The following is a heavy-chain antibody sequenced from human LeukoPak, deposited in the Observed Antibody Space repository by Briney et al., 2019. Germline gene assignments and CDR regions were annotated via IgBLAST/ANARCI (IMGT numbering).Heavy chain of an antibody. CDR3: ARVDRVYSSSWYR. Sequence: PGGSLRLSCAASGLTFSSHCMSWVRQAPGKGLEWVANIKQDGSEKYYVDSVKGRFTISRDNAKNSLYLQMNSLRAEDTAVYYCARVDRVYSSSWYRWGQGTLVTVSS. D-gene: IGHD6-13*01. V-gene: IGHV3-7*05. CDR2: IKQDGSEK. CDR1: GLTFSSHC. J-gene: IGHJ4*02.